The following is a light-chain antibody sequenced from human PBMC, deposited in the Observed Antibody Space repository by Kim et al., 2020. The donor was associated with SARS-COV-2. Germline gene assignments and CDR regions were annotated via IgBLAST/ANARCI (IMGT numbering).Light chain of an antibody. J-gene: IGKJ1*01. V-gene: IGKV1-27*01. CDR2: EAP. CDR1: QGISNH. CDR3: QHYNSAPRT. Sequence: VDRVSITVRACQGISNHLAWYQQKPGEVPQPLIYEAPALRSGVPSRFSGSGSGTDFTLTIGDLQPEYVATYYCQHYNSAPRTFGQGTKVDIK.